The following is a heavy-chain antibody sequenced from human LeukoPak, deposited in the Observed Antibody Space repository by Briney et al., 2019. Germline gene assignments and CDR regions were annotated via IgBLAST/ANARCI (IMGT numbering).Heavy chain of an antibody. CDR2: ISTSSIYI. Sequence: GGSLRLSCAASGFTFSSYTMNWVRQAPGKGLEWVSSISTSSIYIYYADSVKGRFTISRDNAKNTVYLQMNSLTPEDTAVYYCAKGIDGYNLDYWGQGTVVTVSS. V-gene: IGHV3-21*01. D-gene: IGHD5-24*01. CDR1: GFTFSSYT. J-gene: IGHJ4*02. CDR3: AKGIDGYNLDY.